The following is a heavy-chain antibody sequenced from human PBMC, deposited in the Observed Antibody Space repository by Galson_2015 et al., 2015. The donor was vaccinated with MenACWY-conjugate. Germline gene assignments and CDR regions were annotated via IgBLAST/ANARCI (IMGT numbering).Heavy chain of an antibody. Sequence: CAISGDSVSSNSAAWNWIRQSPSRGLEWLGRTYYRSKWYSDYAVSVKSRTAINVDTSKSQFSLHLNSVTPEDTAVYYCARESGRVFQYWGQGTLVAVSS. CDR1: GDSVSSNSAA. V-gene: IGHV6-1*01. CDR2: TYYRSKWYS. CDR3: ARESGRVFQY. J-gene: IGHJ4*02.